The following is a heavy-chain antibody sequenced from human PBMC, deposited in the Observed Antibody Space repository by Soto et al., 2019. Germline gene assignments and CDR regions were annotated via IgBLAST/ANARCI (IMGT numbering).Heavy chain of an antibody. D-gene: IGHD6-13*01. CDR1: GYTFSNYG. Sequence: QVQLVQSGAEVKKPGASVKVSCKATGYTFSNYGISWVRQVPGQGLEWMGWSSVYKGKTNYAQKFQGRVIMTTDTSTSTGYMELRTLRSDDTAVYYCARDHIIPAVGTLDYWGQGTLVIVSS. CDR3: ARDHIIPAVGTLDY. CDR2: SSVYKGKT. J-gene: IGHJ4*02. V-gene: IGHV1-18*01.